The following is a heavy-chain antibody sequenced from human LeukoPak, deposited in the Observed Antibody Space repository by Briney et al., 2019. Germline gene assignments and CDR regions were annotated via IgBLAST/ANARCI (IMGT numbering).Heavy chain of an antibody. CDR1: GGSFSGYY. V-gene: IGHV4-34*01. D-gene: IGHD6-13*01. J-gene: IGHJ3*02. Sequence: ETLSLTCAVYGGSFSGYYWSWIRQPPGKGLEGIGEINHSGSTNYNASLKRRVTISVDTSKNQFSLKLSSVTAADTAVYYCAGSGYSSSWYVKSAFDIWGQGTMVTVSS. CDR2: INHSGST. CDR3: AGSGYSSSWYVKSAFDI.